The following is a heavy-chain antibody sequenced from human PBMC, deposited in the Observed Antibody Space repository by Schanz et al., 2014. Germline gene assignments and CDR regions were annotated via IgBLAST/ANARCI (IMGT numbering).Heavy chain of an antibody. CDR1: GASVSSFY. Sequence: QVQLQESGPGLVKPSETLSLTCAVSGASVSSFYWSWIRQPAGKGLEWIGHVYATGRTKYNPSLKSRFTRSVDTSQKQISLKLTSVTAADTAVYYCARTLVNGSRKWFVPWGPGTQVTVSS. CDR3: ARTLVNGSRKWFVP. D-gene: IGHD3-10*01. CDR2: VYATGRT. J-gene: IGHJ5*02. V-gene: IGHV4-4*07.